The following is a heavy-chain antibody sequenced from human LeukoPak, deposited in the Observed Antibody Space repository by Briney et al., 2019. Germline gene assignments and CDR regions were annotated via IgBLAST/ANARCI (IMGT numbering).Heavy chain of an antibody. V-gene: IGHV3-64*01. CDR1: GFSYRSYG. CDR2: ISSNGGST. CDR3: ARGAGYFQH. J-gene: IGHJ1*01. Sequence: QPGGSLRLSCAASGFSYRSYGMHWVRQAPGKGLEYVSAISSNGGSTYYANSVKGRFTISRDNSKNTLYLQMGSLRAEDMAVYYCARGAGYFQHWGQGTLVTVSS.